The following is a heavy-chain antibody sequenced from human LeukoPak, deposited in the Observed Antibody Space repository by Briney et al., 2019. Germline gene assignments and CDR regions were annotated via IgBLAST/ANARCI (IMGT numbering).Heavy chain of an antibody. V-gene: IGHV3-7*01. J-gene: IGHJ4*02. CDR2: IKQDGSEI. CDR1: GFTFSSYE. D-gene: IGHD4-23*01. Sequence: GGSLRLSCAASGFTFSSYEMNWVRQAPGKGLEWVATIKQDGSEIYYVDAVKGRFTISRDNAKNSLYLQMNSLRAEDTAVYYCTRDPRWSGNSGYWGQGTLVTVSS. CDR3: TRDPRWSGNSGY.